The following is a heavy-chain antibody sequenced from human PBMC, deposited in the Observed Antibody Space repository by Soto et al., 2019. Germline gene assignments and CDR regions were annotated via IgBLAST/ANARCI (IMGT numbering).Heavy chain of an antibody. CDR3: ARAGYSSGWYSDWFDP. V-gene: IGHV3-74*01. J-gene: IGHJ5*02. D-gene: IGHD6-19*01. CDR1: GFTFSSYW. Sequence: PGGSLRLSCAASGFTFSSYWMHWVRQAPGKGLVWVSRINSDGSSTSYADSVKGRFTISRDNAKNTLYLQMNSLRAEDTAVYYCARAGYSSGWYSDWFDPWGQGTLVTVSS. CDR2: INSDGSST.